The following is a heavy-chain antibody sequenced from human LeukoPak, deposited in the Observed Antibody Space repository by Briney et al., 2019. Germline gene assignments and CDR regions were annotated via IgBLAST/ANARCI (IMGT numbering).Heavy chain of an antibody. D-gene: IGHD3-22*01. J-gene: IGHJ4*02. Sequence: PSGGSLRLSCAASGFTFSSYGMHWVRQAPGKGLEWVAVISYDGSNKYYADSVKGRFTISRDNSKNTLYLQMNSLRAEDTAVYYCARDFPDSSGLIDYWGQGTLVTVSS. CDR2: ISYDGSNK. V-gene: IGHV3-30*03. CDR1: GFTFSSYG. CDR3: ARDFPDSSGLIDY.